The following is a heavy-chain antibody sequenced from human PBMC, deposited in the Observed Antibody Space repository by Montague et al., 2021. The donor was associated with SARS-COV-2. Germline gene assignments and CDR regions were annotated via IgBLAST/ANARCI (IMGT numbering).Heavy chain of an antibody. J-gene: IGHJ6*02. D-gene: IGHD1-20*01. CDR3: SRRVTGTTCHYYYYGMDV. CDR2: IYYSGST. V-gene: IGHV4-39*01. Sequence: IYYSGSTYYNPSLKSRVTISVDKSTNQFSLKLSSVTAADTAVYYCSRRVTGTTCHYYYYGMDVWGQGTTVTVSS.